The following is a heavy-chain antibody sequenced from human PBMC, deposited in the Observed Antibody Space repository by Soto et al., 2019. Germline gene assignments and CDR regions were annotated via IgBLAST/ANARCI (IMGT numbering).Heavy chain of an antibody. J-gene: IGHJ4*02. CDR3: ARGLRVSVEDCSSTSCYAGGDY. Sequence: SETLSLTCAVYGGSFSGYYWSWIRQPPGKGLEWIGEINHSGSTNYNPSLKSRVTISVDTSKNQFSLKLSSVTAADTAVYYCARGLRVSVEDCSSTSCYAGGDYWGQGTLVTVSS. CDR2: INHSGST. CDR1: GGSFSGYY. D-gene: IGHD2-2*01. V-gene: IGHV4-34*01.